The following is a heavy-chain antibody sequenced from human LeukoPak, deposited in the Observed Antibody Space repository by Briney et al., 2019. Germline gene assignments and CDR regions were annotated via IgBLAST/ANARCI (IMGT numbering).Heavy chain of an antibody. Sequence: GASVKVSCKASGYTFTSYGISWVRQAPGQGLEWMGWISAYNGNTNYAQKLQGRVTMTTDTSTSTAYMELRSLRSDDTAVYYCARVVGFGELLGAFDTWGQGTMVTVSS. D-gene: IGHD3-10*01. CDR2: ISAYNGNT. CDR1: GYTFTSYG. CDR3: ARVVGFGELLGAFDT. V-gene: IGHV1-18*01. J-gene: IGHJ3*02.